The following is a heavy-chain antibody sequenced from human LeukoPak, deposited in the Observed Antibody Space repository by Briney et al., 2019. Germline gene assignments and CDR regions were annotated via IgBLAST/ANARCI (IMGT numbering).Heavy chain of an antibody. D-gene: IGHD6-13*01. J-gene: IGHJ4*01. CDR1: GFTFSSYG. Sequence: GGSLRLSCAAFGFTFSSYGMHWVRQAPGKGLEWVAVIWYDGSNKYYADSVKGRFTISRDNSKNTLYLQMNSLRAEDTAVYYCARDFTAAAGTFLHYWGQGNPGHRLL. CDR2: IWYDGSNK. V-gene: IGHV3-33*01. CDR3: ARDFTAAAGTFLHY.